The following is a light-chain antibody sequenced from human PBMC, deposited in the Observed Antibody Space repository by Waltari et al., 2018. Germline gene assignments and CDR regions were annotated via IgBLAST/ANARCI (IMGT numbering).Light chain of an antibody. CDR2: EVN. J-gene: IGLJ1*01. Sequence: QSALTQPPSASGSPGQSVTISCTGTSSDVGGYNFVSWYQHRPGKLPKLIIYEVNTRPAGVPDRFSGSKSGNTASLTVSGLKPEDEADYYCSAHGGTNSYYVFGTGTTVTVL. CDR1: SSDVGGYNF. CDR3: SAHGGTNSYYV. V-gene: IGLV2-8*01.